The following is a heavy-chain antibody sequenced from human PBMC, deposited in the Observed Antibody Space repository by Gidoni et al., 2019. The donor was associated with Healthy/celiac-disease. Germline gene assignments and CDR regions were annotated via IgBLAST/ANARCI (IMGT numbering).Heavy chain of an antibody. D-gene: IGHD3-9*01. V-gene: IGHV3-48*02. J-gene: IGHJ3*02. CDR2: ISSRSSTI. Sequence: EVQLVESGGGLVQPGGSLRLSCAASGFTFGSYSKNWVRQAPGKWLEWVSYISSRSSTIYYADYVKGRFTISRDNAKNSLYLQMNSLRDEDTAVYYCARDLRYFDWNHDAFDIWGQGTMVTVSS. CDR3: ARDLRYFDWNHDAFDI. CDR1: GFTFGSYS.